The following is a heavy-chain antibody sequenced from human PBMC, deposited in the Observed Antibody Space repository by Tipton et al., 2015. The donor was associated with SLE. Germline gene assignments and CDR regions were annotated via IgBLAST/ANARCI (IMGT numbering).Heavy chain of an antibody. CDR3: ARGRAKNHGVDYYFYYGMDV. J-gene: IGHJ6*02. CDR1: SGSFSGDY. D-gene: IGHD1-14*01. Sequence: TLSLTCTVSSGSFSGDYWGWIRQPPGKALELLGYIYYTGGTYYNPSLTSRVTISVDTSKNQFSLKLSSVTAADTAVYFCARGRAKNHGVDYYFYYGMDVWGQGTTVTVSS. CDR2: IYYTGGT. V-gene: IGHV4-59*01.